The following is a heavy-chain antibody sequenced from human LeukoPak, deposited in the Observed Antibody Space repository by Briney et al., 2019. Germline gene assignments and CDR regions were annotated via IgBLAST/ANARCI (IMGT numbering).Heavy chain of an antibody. Sequence: GGSLRLSCAASGFIFNNYGLIWARQAPGKGLEGVSAISNDGGGTQYADFVEGRFTISRDNSKNTLFLQMSSLRAEDTALYYCAKGSSGYFADLWGQGTLVTVSS. CDR1: GFIFNNYG. CDR3: AKGSSGYFADL. V-gene: IGHV3-23*01. J-gene: IGHJ5*02. CDR2: ISNDGGGT. D-gene: IGHD3-22*01.